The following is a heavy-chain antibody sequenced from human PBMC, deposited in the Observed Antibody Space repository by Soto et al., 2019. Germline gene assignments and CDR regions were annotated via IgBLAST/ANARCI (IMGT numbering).Heavy chain of an antibody. CDR2: ISSTTNYI. D-gene: IGHD1-1*01. CDR3: ESEAEDLNSNFDY. V-gene: IGHV3-21*06. J-gene: IGHJ4*02. Sequence: EVQLVESGGGLVKPGGSLRLSCAASGFTFTRYSMNWVRQAPGKGLDWVSSISSTTNYIYYGDSMKGRFTISRDNGKNSIYREIDSLRSEDTDVYYCESEAEDLNSNFDYWGQGTLVTVSS. CDR1: GFTFTRYS.